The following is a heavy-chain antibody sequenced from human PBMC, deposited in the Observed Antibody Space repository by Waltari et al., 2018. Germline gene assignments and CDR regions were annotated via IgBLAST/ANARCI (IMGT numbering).Heavy chain of an antibody. D-gene: IGHD3-10*01. Sequence: EVQLLESGGGLVQPGGSLRLSCAASGFTFSRYAMSWVRPAPGQGLEWVSAISGSGGSTYYADSVKGRFTISRDNSKNTLYLQMNSLRAEDTAVYYCAKPRVTMVRGVTRYFDYWGQGTLVTVSS. CDR3: AKPRVTMVRGVTRYFDY. CDR2: ISGSGGST. V-gene: IGHV3-23*01. J-gene: IGHJ4*02. CDR1: GFTFSRYA.